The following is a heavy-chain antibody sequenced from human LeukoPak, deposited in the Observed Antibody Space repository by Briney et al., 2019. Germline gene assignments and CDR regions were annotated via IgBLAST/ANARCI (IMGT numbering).Heavy chain of an antibody. CDR2: IRSEAYSVTT. Sequence: PGRSLRLSCSASGFTFRDYTVSWFRPAPGKGLEWVGLIRSEAYSVTTEYATSVKDRFTISRDDSNSIAYLHMNSLKTEDTAVYYCTDSSGYLLPDYWGQGTLVTVS. J-gene: IGHJ4*02. CDR1: GFTFRDYT. D-gene: IGHD3-22*01. V-gene: IGHV3-49*03. CDR3: TDSSGYLLPDY.